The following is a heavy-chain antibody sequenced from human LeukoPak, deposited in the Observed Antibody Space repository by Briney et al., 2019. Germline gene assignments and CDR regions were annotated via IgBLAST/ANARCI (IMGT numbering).Heavy chain of an antibody. D-gene: IGHD1-26*01. CDR1: GLTFSSYE. Sequence: GGSLRLSCAASGLTFSSYEMNWVRQAPGKGLEWVSYISSSGSTIYYADSVKGRFTISRDNAKNSLYLQMNSLRAEDTAVYYCARARGSYAFDIWGQGTMVTVSS. J-gene: IGHJ3*02. CDR3: ARARGSYAFDI. CDR2: ISSSGSTI. V-gene: IGHV3-48*03.